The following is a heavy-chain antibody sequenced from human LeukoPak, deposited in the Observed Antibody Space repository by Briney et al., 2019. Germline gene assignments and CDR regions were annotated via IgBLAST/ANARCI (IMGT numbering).Heavy chain of an antibody. CDR3: ARHSYDILTGYYADFDY. Sequence: GESLKISCKGSGYSFTSYWIGWVRQMPGKGLEWMGIIYPGDSDTRYSPSFQGQVTISADKSISTAYLQWSSLKASDTAMYYCARHSYDILTGYYADFDYWGQGTLVTVSS. CDR1: GYSFTSYW. CDR2: IYPGDSDT. J-gene: IGHJ4*02. D-gene: IGHD3-9*01. V-gene: IGHV5-51*01.